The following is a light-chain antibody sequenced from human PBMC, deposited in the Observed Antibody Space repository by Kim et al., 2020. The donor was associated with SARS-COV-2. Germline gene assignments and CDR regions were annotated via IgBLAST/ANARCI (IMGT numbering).Light chain of an antibody. V-gene: IGKV1-39*01. J-gene: IGKJ4*01. Sequence: DIQMTQSPSSLSASVGDRVTITCRASQRISSYLNWYQQQPGKAPKLLIYAASSLQSGVPSRFSGSGSGTDFTLTISSLQPEDFAAYFCQQRFTTPLLTFGGGTKLEI. CDR3: QQRFTTPLLT. CDR2: AAS. CDR1: QRISSY.